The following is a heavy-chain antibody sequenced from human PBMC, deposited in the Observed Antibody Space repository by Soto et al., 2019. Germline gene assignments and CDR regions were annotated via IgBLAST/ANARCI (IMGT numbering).Heavy chain of an antibody. CDR2: IYYSGST. CDR1: GGSISSYY. D-gene: IGHD6-13*01. J-gene: IGHJ1*01. V-gene: IGHV4-59*08. Sequence: QVQLQESGPGLVKPSETLSLTCTVSGGSISSYYWSWIRQPPGKGLEWIGYIYYSGSTNYNPSLKSRDTISVDTSRNRFSLTLSSVTAADTAVYYCASHDSGTSLEYFQHWGQGTLVTVSS. CDR3: ASHDSGTSLEYFQH.